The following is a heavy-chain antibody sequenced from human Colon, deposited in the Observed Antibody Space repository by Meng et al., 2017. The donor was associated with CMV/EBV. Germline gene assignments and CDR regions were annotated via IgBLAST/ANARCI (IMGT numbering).Heavy chain of an antibody. V-gene: IGHV3-9*01. D-gene: IGHD6-6*01. Sequence: GGSLRLSCVASGFTLDDYVIQWVRQGPGKGLEWVSSITWNSAWIDYADSVKGRFTVSRDNARKSVFLEMNSLRVEDTALYYCARIAARRPNYYYYYGLDVWGQGTTVTVSS. CDR1: GFTLDDYV. CDR2: ITWNSAWI. J-gene: IGHJ6*02. CDR3: ARIAARRPNYYYYYGLDV.